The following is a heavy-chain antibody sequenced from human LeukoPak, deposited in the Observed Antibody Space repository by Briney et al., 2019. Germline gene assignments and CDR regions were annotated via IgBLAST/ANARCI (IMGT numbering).Heavy chain of an antibody. V-gene: IGHV4-39*07. D-gene: IGHD4-11*01. CDR1: SGSISSSSYY. J-gene: IGHJ6*02. CDR3: ARVVYSHYWPEGMDV. CDR2: IYYNART. Sequence: SETLSLTCTISSGSISSSSYYWGWIRQPPGQGLEWIGSIYYNARTSYNPSLESRVTISEDTSKNQFSLMLTSVTAADTAVYYCARVVYSHYWPEGMDVWGQGTTVTVSS.